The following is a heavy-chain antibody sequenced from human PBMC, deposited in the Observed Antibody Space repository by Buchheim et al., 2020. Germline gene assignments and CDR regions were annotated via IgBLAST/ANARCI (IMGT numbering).Heavy chain of an antibody. D-gene: IGHD3-10*01. V-gene: IGHV4-59*01. CDR1: GGSISSYY. Sequence: QVQLQESGPGLVKPSETLSLTCTVSGGSISSYYWSWIRQPPGKGLEWIGYNYYSGSTNYNPSLKSRVTISVDTSKHQISLSLSSVTAAGTAVYYCAREMVRVVENWFDPWGQGTL. CDR3: AREMVRVVENWFDP. CDR2: NYYSGST. J-gene: IGHJ5*02.